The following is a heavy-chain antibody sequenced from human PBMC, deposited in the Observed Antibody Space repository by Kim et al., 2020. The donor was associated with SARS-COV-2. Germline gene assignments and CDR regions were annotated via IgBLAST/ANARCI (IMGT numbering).Heavy chain of an antibody. J-gene: IGHJ1*01. CDR3: ASSAARASGHHFAY. Sequence: SETLSLTCIVSSDSFSAYYWSWIRQTPGKRLEWIGYIFYSGGTNYNPSLKSRATISWDTSRNQFSLHLTSVTQVDTDVHYCASSAARASGHHFAYWGHG. V-gene: IGHV4-59*01. D-gene: IGHD1-26*01. CDR1: SDSFSAYY. CDR2: IFYSGGT.